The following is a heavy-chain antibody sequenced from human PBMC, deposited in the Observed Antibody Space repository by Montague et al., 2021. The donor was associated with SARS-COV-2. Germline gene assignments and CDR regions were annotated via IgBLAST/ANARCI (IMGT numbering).Heavy chain of an antibody. CDR2: TNYRSKWTS. J-gene: IGHJ4*02. Sequence: CAISGDSVCGDTAAWNWNRQTPSGDLEWLGRTNYRSKWTSDYATSVEGRISIDPDTSKNQFFLHLRSVTPEDTGVYYCVRDTGSAQAGFDAWGQGTLVTVSS. CDR1: GDSVCGDTAA. V-gene: IGHV6-1*01. CDR3: VRDTGSAQAGFDA. D-gene: IGHD4-17*01.